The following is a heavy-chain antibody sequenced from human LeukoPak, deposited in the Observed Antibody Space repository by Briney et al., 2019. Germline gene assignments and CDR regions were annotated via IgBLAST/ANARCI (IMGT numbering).Heavy chain of an antibody. J-gene: IGHJ6*03. V-gene: IGHV1-69*13. CDR1: GGTFSSYA. D-gene: IGHD3-3*01. CDR2: IIPIFGTA. CDR3: ARDYYDFWSGSGRNGNDYYYYYYYMDV. Sequence: SVKVSCKASGGTFSSYAISWVRQAPGQGLEWMGGIIPIFGTANYAQKFQGRVTITADESTSTAYMELSSLRSEDTAVYYCARDYYDFWSGSGRNGNDYYYYYYYMDVWGKGTTVTVSS.